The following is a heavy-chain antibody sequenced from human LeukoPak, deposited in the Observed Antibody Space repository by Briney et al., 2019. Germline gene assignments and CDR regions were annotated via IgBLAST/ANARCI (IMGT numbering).Heavy chain of an antibody. Sequence: SETLSLTCTVSGGSVSSGSYYWSWIRQPPGKGLEWIGYIYYSGSTNYNPSLKSRVTISVDTSKNQFSLKLSPVTAADTAVYYCARDAVLAAAEGIWGQGTLVTVSS. J-gene: IGHJ4*02. CDR2: IYYSGST. CDR3: ARDAVLAAAEGI. V-gene: IGHV4-61*01. CDR1: GGSVSSGSYY. D-gene: IGHD6-13*01.